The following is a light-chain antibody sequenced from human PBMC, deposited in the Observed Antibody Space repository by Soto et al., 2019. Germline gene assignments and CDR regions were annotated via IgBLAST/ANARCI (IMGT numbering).Light chain of an antibody. V-gene: IGKV1-5*01. CDR2: DAS. J-gene: IGKJ1*01. Sequence: DIQMTQSTSALSASIGDRVTITCRASQNIDTSLAWYQQKPGKAPKSLIFDASNLESGVSSRLRGSGSGTEFTLTIDNLQPDDSGSYYCQHYKAFSPWTFGQGTKVEIK. CDR1: QNIDTS. CDR3: QHYKAFSPWT.